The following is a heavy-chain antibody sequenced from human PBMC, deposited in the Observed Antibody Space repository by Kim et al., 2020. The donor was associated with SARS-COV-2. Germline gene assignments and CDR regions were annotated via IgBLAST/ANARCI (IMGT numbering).Heavy chain of an antibody. CDR3: ARRDISSTKIDY. J-gene: IGHJ4*02. D-gene: IGHD2-2*01. Sequence: YYNPSLKSRVTISVDTSKNQFSLKLSSVTAADTAVYYCARRDISSTKIDYWGQGTLVTVSS. V-gene: IGHV4-39*01.